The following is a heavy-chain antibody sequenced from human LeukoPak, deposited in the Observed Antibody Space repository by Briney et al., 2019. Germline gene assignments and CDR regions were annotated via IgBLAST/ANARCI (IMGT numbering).Heavy chain of an antibody. J-gene: IGHJ4*02. CDR3: ARDGVALY. CDR1: GFTFDDYG. CDR2: INWNGGST. Sequence: GGSLRLSYAASGFTFDDYGMSWVRQAPGKGLEWVSGINWNGGSTGYADSVRGRFTIYRDNVKNSLFLQMNSLRVEDTAVYFCARDGVALYWGQGTLVTVSS. D-gene: IGHD2-15*01. V-gene: IGHV3-20*03.